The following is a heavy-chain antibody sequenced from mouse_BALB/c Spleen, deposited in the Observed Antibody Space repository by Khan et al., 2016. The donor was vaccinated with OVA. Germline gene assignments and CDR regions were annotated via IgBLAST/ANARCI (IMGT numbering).Heavy chain of an antibody. CDR1: GFTIKDYY. J-gene: IGHJ3*01. CDR2: IDPDNGNT. D-gene: IGHD2-14*01. CDR3: AREGYSAWFAY. Sequence: EVQLQESGAELVRPGALVNLSCKASGFTIKDYYMHWVKQRPEQGLEWIGWIDPDNGNTIYDPKFKGKASITSDTSSNTAYLQLSSLTSEDTAVDYWAREGYSAWFAYWGQGTLVTVS. V-gene: IGHV14-1*02.